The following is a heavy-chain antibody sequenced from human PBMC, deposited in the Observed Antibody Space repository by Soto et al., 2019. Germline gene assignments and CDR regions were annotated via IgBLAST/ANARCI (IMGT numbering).Heavy chain of an antibody. CDR2: IYYSGST. CDR1: GGSISSNSYY. V-gene: IGHV4-39*07. D-gene: IGHD6-19*01. Sequence: PSETLSLTCTVSGGSISSNSYYWGWIRQPPGKGLEWIGSIYYSGSTYYNPSLKSRVTISVDTSKNQFSLKLTSVTAADAAVYYCARSRYTSGWWTPPFDYWGQGTLVTVSS. CDR3: ARSRYTSGWWTPPFDY. J-gene: IGHJ4*02.